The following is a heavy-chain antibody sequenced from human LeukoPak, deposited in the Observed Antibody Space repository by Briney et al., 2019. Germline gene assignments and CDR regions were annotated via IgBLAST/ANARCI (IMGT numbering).Heavy chain of an antibody. Sequence: PGGSLRLSCAASGFTFSSYEMNWVRQAPGKGLEWVSYISSSGGSIFYADSVKGRFTISRDNAKNSLYVQMNSLRAEDTAVYYCASGSYSFDSWGQGTLVTVSS. V-gene: IGHV3-48*03. D-gene: IGHD1-26*01. CDR1: GFTFSSYE. CDR2: ISSSGGSI. J-gene: IGHJ4*02. CDR3: ASGSYSFDS.